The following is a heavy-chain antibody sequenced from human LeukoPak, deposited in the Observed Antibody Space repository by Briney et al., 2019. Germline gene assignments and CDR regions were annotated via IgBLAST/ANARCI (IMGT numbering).Heavy chain of an antibody. J-gene: IGHJ3*02. CDR1: GGSVSSGSYY. V-gene: IGHV4-61*01. CDR2: IYYSGST. CDR3: ARSRSGYGYEHGAFEI. D-gene: IGHD5-12*01. Sequence: KPSETLSLTCTVSGGSVSSGSYYWSWIRQPPGKGLEWIGYIYYSGSTNYNPSLKSRVTISVDTSKNQFSLKLSSVTAADTAVYYCARSRSGYGYEHGAFEIWGQGTMVTVSS.